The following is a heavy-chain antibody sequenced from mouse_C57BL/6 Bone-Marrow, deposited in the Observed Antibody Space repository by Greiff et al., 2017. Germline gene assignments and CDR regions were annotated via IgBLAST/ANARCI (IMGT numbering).Heavy chain of an antibody. Sequence: EVQLQQSGPELVKPGASVKISCKASGYSFNGYYMHWVKQSHGNILDWIGYIYPYNGVSSYNQKFKGKATLTVDKSSSTDYMELSSLTSEDSAVYYCGWGWLWFAYWGQGTLVTVSA. CDR2: IYPYNGVS. CDR1: GYSFNGYY. V-gene: IGHV1-31*01. CDR3: GWGWLWFAY. D-gene: IGHD3-3*01. J-gene: IGHJ3*01.